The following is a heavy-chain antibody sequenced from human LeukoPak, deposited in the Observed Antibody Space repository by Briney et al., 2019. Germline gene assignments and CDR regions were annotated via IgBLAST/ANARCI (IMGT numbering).Heavy chain of an antibody. Sequence: PGGSLRLSCAASGFTFSSYGMHWVRQAPGKGLEWVSSISSSSSYIYYADSVKGRFTISRDNAKNSLYLQMNSLRAEDTAVYYCAREAGPESNLNAFDIWGQGTMVTVSS. CDR3: AREAGPESNLNAFDI. CDR1: GFTFSSYG. V-gene: IGHV3-21*01. CDR2: ISSSSSYI. D-gene: IGHD4/OR15-4a*01. J-gene: IGHJ3*02.